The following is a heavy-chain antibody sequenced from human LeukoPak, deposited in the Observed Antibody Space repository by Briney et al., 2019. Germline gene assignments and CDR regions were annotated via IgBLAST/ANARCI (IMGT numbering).Heavy chain of an antibody. Sequence: GGSLKISCKGSGYMFTSYWIGGVRQVPGKGLEWMGIIYPGDSDTRYSPSFQGQVTISADKSISTAYLQWTSLKASDTAMYYCATLTGPLATKPAFDFWGQGTMVTVSS. CDR3: ATLTGPLATKPAFDF. CDR2: IYPGDSDT. CDR1: GYMFTSYW. V-gene: IGHV5-51*01. D-gene: IGHD1-14*01. J-gene: IGHJ3*01.